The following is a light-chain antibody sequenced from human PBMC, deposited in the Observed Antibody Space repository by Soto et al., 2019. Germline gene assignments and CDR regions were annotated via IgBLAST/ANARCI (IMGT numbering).Light chain of an antibody. Sequence: QSALTQPASVSGSPGQSITISCTGTGSDAGGYNYVSWYQHHPGKAPKLMIYEVSNRPSGVSNRFSGSKSGNTASLTISGLQAEDEADYYCSSYTSSSTPHVVFGGGTKLTVL. CDR2: EVS. V-gene: IGLV2-14*01. J-gene: IGLJ2*01. CDR1: GSDAGGYNY. CDR3: SSYTSSSTPHVV.